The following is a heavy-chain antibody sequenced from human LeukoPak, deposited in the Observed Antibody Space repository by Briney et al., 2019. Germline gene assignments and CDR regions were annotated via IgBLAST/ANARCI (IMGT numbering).Heavy chain of an antibody. Sequence: GGSLRLSCAASGFTFRDYYMSWIRQAPGKGLEWVSYISSSSYTNYADSVKGRFTISRDNAKNSLYLLMNSLIAEDTAVYFCARVFGAATFDYWGQGTLVTVSS. CDR1: GFTFRDYY. J-gene: IGHJ4*02. V-gene: IGHV3-11*05. D-gene: IGHD2-15*01. CDR2: ISSSSYT. CDR3: ARVFGAATFDY.